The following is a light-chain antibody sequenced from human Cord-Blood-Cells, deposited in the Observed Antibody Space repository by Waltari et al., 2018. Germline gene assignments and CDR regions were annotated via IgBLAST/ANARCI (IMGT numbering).Light chain of an antibody. V-gene: IGKV4-1*01. CDR1: QSVLYSSNNKNY. CDR3: QQYYSTPPYS. CDR2: WAS. J-gene: IGKJ2*03. Sequence: DIVMTQSPDSLAVSLGERATFNCKSSQSVLYSSNNKNYLAWYQQKPGQPPKLLIYWASTRESWVPDRFSGSGSGTDFTLTISSLQAEDVAVYYCQQYYSTPPYSFGQGTKLEIK.